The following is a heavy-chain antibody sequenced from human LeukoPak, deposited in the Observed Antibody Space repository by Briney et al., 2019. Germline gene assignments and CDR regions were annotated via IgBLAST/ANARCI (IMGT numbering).Heavy chain of an antibody. CDR1: GGTFSSYA. J-gene: IGHJ4*02. CDR3: ARDLARDGYSLFDY. V-gene: IGHV1-69*05. Sequence: ASVKVSCKASGGTFSSYAISWVRQAPGQGLEWMGGIIPIFGIANYAQKFQGRVTITTDESTSTAYMELSSLRSEDTAVYYCARDLARDGYSLFDYWGQGTLVTVSS. CDR2: IIPIFGIA. D-gene: IGHD5-24*01.